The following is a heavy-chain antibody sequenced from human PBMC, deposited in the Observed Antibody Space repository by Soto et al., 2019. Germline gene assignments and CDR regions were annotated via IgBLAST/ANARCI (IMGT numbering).Heavy chain of an antibody. V-gene: IGHV3-48*02. CDR1: GFTFSSYG. Sequence: EVQLVNAGGGLVQPGGSLRLSCVASGFTFSSYGMNWVSQAPGKGLEWVAYISSGPVTTNYADSVKGRFTISRDNAKSSLYLQLNSLRDDDTAVYYCARGGAGRPDYWGQGTLVIVSS. CDR2: ISSGPVTT. J-gene: IGHJ4*02. CDR3: ARGGAGRPDY. D-gene: IGHD6-13*01.